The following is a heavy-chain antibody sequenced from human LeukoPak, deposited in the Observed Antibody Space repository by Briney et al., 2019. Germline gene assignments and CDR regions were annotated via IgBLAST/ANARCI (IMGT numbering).Heavy chain of an antibody. CDR3: ARGRYYYGSSGYYYFDY. V-gene: IGHV4-59*01. Sequence: KPSETLSLTCTVSGGSISSYYWSWIRQPPGKGLEWIGYIYYGGSTKYNPSLKSRVTISVDTSRNQFSLKLSSVTAADTAVYYCARGRYYYGSSGYYYFDYWGQGTLVTVSS. J-gene: IGHJ4*02. D-gene: IGHD3-22*01. CDR2: IYYGGST. CDR1: GGSISSYY.